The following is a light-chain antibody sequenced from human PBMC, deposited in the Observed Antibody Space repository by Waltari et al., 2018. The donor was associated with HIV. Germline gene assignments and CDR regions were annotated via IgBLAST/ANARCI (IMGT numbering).Light chain of an antibody. CDR2: GVN. Sequence: QSALTQPPSASGSPGQSVTISCTGTSSDVGGYNYVSWYQPHPGKAPKLMIYGVNKRRSGVPDRFSGSKSGNTASLTVSGLQAEDEAEYYCSSYAGSNNVVFGGGTKLTVL. CDR1: SSDVGGYNY. V-gene: IGLV2-8*01. J-gene: IGLJ2*01. CDR3: SSYAGSNNVV.